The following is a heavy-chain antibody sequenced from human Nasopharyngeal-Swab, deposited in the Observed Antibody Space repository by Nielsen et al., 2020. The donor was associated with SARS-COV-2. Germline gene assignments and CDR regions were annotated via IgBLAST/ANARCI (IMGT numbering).Heavy chain of an antibody. Sequence: KVSCKGSGYSFTTFWITWVRQMHGKGLEWMGIIYPDDSDTRYSPSFQGQVNFSVDKSTSTAYLQWSSLKASDTAMYYCAKLRGSAFYYYYLDVWGKGTTVTVSS. J-gene: IGHJ6*03. D-gene: IGHD2-15*01. V-gene: IGHV5-51*01. CDR2: IYPDDSDT. CDR3: AKLRGSAFYYYYLDV. CDR1: GYSFTTFW.